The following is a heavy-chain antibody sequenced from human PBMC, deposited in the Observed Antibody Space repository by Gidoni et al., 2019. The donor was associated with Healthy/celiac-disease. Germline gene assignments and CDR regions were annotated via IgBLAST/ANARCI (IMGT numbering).Heavy chain of an antibody. Sequence: QVQLVQSGAEVKKPGSSVKVSCKASGGTFSSYTISWVRQAPGTGLDWMGRIIPILGIANYAQKFQGRVTITADKATSTAYMELSSLRSEDTAVYYCAREPVVVAATEFYYYYYMDVWGKGTTVTVSS. J-gene: IGHJ6*03. CDR2: IIPILGIA. CDR3: AREPVVVAATEFYYYYYMDV. V-gene: IGHV1-69*08. CDR1: GGTFSSYT. D-gene: IGHD2-15*01.